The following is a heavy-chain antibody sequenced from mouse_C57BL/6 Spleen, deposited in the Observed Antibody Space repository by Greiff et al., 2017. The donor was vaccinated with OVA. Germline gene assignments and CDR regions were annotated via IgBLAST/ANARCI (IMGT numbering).Heavy chain of an antibody. J-gene: IGHJ2*01. V-gene: IGHV1-54*01. CDR1: GYAFTNYL. CDR2: INPGSGGT. Sequence: QVQLQQSGAELVRPGTSVKVSCKASGYAFTNYLIEWVKQRPGQGLEWIGVINPGSGGTNYNEKFKGKATLTADKSSSTAYMQLSSLTSEDSAVYFCARRVYYFDYWGQGTTLTVSS. CDR3: ARRVYYFDY.